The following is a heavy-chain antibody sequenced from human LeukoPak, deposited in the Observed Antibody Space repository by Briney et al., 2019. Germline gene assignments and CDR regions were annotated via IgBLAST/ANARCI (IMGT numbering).Heavy chain of an antibody. D-gene: IGHD3-3*01. CDR3: ARASSEGYDFWSGYYYWFDP. CDR1: GGSISSSNW. V-gene: IGHV4-4*02. Sequence: SETLSLTCAVSGGSISSSNWWSWIRQPPGKGLEWIGEINHSGSTNYNPSLKSRVTISVDTSKNQFSLKLSSVTAADTAVYYCARASSEGYDFWSGYYYWFDPWGQGTLVTVSS. J-gene: IGHJ5*02. CDR2: INHSGST.